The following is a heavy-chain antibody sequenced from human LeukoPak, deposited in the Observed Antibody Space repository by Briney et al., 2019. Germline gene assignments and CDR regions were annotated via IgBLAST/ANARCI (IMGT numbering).Heavy chain of an antibody. D-gene: IGHD3-10*01. V-gene: IGHV3-48*03. CDR1: GFTFSSYA. J-gene: IGHJ5*02. CDR2: VGSSGITI. Sequence: GGSLRLSCAASGFTFSSYAMNWVRQAPGKGLEWVSYVGSSGITIFYADSVKGRFTISRDNSKNTLYLQMNSLRAEDTAVYYCAKDDVWFGESPAVPGPWGQGTLVTVSS. CDR3: AKDDVWFGESPAVPGP.